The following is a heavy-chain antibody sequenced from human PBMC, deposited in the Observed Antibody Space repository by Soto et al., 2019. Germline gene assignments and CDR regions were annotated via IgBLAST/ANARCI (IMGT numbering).Heavy chain of an antibody. D-gene: IGHD6-6*01. V-gene: IGHV4-30-2*01. Sequence: SETLSLTCAVSGDSISRGVYSWTWIRHPPGKALEWIGNIYDSGITSYNPSLKSRVTISVDTSKNQFSLRLTSVTAADTAVYFCARGSSSYYDYGMDVWGQGTTVTVSS. J-gene: IGHJ6*02. CDR1: GDSISRGVYS. CDR3: ARGSSSYYDYGMDV. CDR2: IYDSGIT.